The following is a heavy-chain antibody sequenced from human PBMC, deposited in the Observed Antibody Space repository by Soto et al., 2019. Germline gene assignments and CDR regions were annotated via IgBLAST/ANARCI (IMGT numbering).Heavy chain of an antibody. Sequence: VGALGLSCSASGCTFSSYGMHWVRQAPGKGLEWVAVISYDGRNKYYSDAVNGRFTISRDNSKNTLYLQMSSLRAEDTAVYYCVKDGSSGWPYFYDMDVWGQGTTVTVS. D-gene: IGHD6-19*01. CDR3: VKDGSSGWPYFYDMDV. V-gene: IGHV3-30*18. J-gene: IGHJ6*02. CDR2: ISYDGRNK. CDR1: GCTFSSYG.